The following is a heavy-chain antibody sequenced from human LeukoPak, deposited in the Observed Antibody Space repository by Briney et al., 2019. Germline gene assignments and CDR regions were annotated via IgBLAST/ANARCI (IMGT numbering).Heavy chain of an antibody. CDR1: GYTFTSYG. J-gene: IGHJ6*02. CDR2: INAYNGNT. CDR3: ASDGSSWYSGFYGMDV. D-gene: IGHD6-13*01. V-gene: IGHV1-18*01. Sequence: ASVKVSCKASGYTFTSYGISWVRQAPGQGLEWMGWINAYNGNTNYAQKLQGRVTMTTDTSTSTAYMELRSLRSDDTAVYYCASDGSSWYSGFYGMDVWGQGTTVTVSS.